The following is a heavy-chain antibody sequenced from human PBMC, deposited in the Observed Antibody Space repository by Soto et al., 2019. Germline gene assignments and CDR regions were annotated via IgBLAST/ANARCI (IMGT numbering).Heavy chain of an antibody. CDR3: VRDGTKTLGVWFDP. J-gene: IGHJ5*02. Sequence: QVQLQESGPGLVKPSETLSLTCTVSGASISGFYWSWIRKSAGKGLEWIGRIYATGTTDYNPSLKRRFMMGVDTSTKQFSLKLRSVTVAGTAVYYCVRDGTKTLGVWFDPWGQGISVTVSS. CDR2: IYATGTT. CDR1: GASISGFY. V-gene: IGHV4-4*07. D-gene: IGHD1-1*01.